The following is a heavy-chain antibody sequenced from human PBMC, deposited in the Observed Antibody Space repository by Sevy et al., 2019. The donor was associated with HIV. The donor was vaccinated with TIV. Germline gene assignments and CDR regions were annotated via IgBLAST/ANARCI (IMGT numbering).Heavy chain of an antibody. J-gene: IGHJ4*02. V-gene: IGHV4-59*01. CDR1: GGSIGSYY. CDR3: ARDFSRSSTYYFDY. CDR2: VYYSGRT. D-gene: IGHD3-3*02. Sequence: SETLSLTCTVSGGSIGSYYWSWIRQPPGKGLEWIGCVYYSGRTNYNPSLKSRLTVSVDTSKNQFSLKLSSVTAADTAVYYCARDFSRSSTYYFDYWRPGTLVTVSS.